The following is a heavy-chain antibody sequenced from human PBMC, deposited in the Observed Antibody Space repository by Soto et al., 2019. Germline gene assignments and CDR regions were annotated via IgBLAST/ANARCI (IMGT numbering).Heavy chain of an antibody. CDR1: GFPFTSYA. CDR3: AKEKDYDFVWGSDRYTSDS. V-gene: IGHV3-23*01. Sequence: HPGGSLRLSCGASGFPFTSYAMTWVRQAPGRGLQWVSAISGSSGTFYADSVKGRFAISRDNSKNTVYLQMNSLRVDDTAVYYCAKEKDYDFVWGSDRYTSDSWGQGTLVTVSS. J-gene: IGHJ5*01. D-gene: IGHD3-16*02. CDR2: ISGSSGT.